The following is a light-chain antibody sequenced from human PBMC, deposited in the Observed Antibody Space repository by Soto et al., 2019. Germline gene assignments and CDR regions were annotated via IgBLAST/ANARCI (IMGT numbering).Light chain of an antibody. CDR2: GAS. Sequence: IVMTQSPATLSVSPGERATLSCRASQSVSSNLAWYQQKPGQAPRLLIYGASTRATGIPARFSGSGSGTEFTITISSLQSEDFAVYYCQQYNNWPPWTFGQGTKVDIK. V-gene: IGKV3-15*01. J-gene: IGKJ1*01. CDR1: QSVSSN. CDR3: QQYNNWPPWT.